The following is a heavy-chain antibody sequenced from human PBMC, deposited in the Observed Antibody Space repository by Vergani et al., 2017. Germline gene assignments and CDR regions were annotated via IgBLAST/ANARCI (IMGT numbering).Heavy chain of an antibody. V-gene: IGHV4-38-2*01. J-gene: IGHJ5*02. Sequence: QMQLQESGPGLVKASETLSLTCAVSGYSISSGYYWGWIRQPPGKGLEWIGSIYHSGSTYYNPSLKSRVTISVDTSKNQFSLKLSSVTAADTAVYYCARRGGCSGPYRFGFDPWGQGTLVTVSS. CDR1: GYSISSGYY. CDR3: ARRGGCSGPYRFGFDP. D-gene: IGHD2-15*01. CDR2: IYHSGST.